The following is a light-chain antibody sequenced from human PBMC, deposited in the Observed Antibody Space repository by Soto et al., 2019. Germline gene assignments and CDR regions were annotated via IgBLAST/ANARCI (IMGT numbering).Light chain of an antibody. Sequence: EIVMTQSPATLSVSPGERATLSCRASQSVSNNLAWYQQKPGQAPRLLIYGASTRATGIPARCSGSGSGTEFTLTISSLQSEDFAVYYCQQYNNWPPWTLGQGTKVEIK. CDR1: QSVSNN. V-gene: IGKV3-15*01. CDR3: QQYNNWPPWT. CDR2: GAS. J-gene: IGKJ1*01.